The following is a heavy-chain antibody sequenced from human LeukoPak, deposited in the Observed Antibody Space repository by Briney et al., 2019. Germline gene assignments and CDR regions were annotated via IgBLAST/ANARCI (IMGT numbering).Heavy chain of an antibody. CDR2: INPNSGGT. CDR3: AAASPYSSSSGFDY. J-gene: IGHJ4*02. CDR1: GYTFTGYY. Sequence: ASVKVSCKASGYTFTGYYMHWGRQAPGQGLEWMGRINPNSGGTNYAQKFQGRVTMTRDTSISTAYMELSRLRSDDTAVYYCAAASPYSSSSGFDYWGQGTLVTVSS. D-gene: IGHD6-6*01. V-gene: IGHV1-2*06.